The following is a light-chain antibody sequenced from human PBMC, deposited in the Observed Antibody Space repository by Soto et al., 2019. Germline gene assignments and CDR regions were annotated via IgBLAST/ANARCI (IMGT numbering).Light chain of an antibody. J-gene: IGLJ1*01. CDR3: QVWDNSIDHPYV. Sequence: SYELTQPPSVSVAPGQTARLTCAGDNIGGKGVHWYQQKPGQAPVLVVYDDSDRPSGIPERFSGSSSGSTATLTISRVEAGDEADYYCQVWDNSIDHPYVFGAGTKVTVL. V-gene: IGLV3-21*02. CDR1: NIGGKG. CDR2: DDS.